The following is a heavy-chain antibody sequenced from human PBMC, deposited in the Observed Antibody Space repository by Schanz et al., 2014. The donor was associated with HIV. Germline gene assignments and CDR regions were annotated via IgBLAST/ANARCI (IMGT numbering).Heavy chain of an antibody. CDR3: RGYRFYYGVDF. J-gene: IGHJ6*02. CDR2: SRVKSDSYAT. CDR1: GFSFDTFG. V-gene: IGHV3-72*01. Sequence: VQLVESGGGVVQPGRSLRLSCAGSGFSFDTFGIQWVRQAPGKGLEWVARSRVKSDSYATEYAASVTGRFTISRDDSKNSVYLQMNSLNIEDTAVYYCRGYRFYYGVDFWGQGTTVTVS. D-gene: IGHD5-18*01.